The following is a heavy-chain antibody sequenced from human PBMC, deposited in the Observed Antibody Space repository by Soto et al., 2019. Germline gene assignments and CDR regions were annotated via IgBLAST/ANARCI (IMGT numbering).Heavy chain of an antibody. J-gene: IGHJ4*02. V-gene: IGHV3-23*01. Sequence: PGGSLRLSCAASGFTLSAYWMTWVRQAPEKGLEWVSGISSTGGSTYYADSVKGRFIISRDNSENTLYLQMNSLRAEDTAVYYCAKYSSGWRYYFDYCGQGTLVTVSS. CDR1: GFTLSAYW. CDR3: AKYSSGWRYYFDY. CDR2: ISSTGGST. D-gene: IGHD6-19*01.